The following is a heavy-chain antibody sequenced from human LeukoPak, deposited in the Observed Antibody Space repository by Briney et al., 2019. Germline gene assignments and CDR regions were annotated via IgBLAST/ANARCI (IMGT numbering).Heavy chain of an antibody. V-gene: IGHV3-21*01. J-gene: IGHJ6*03. CDR3: ARVDYDSSGYYYNYYYYYMDV. Sequence: GGSLRLSCAASGFTFSSYNMNWVRQAPGKGLEWVASISSSSSYIYYADSVKGRFTISRDNAKNSLYLQMNSLRAEDTAVYYCARVDYDSSGYYYNYYYYYMDVWGKGTTVTVSS. CDR1: GFTFSSYN. CDR2: ISSSSSYI. D-gene: IGHD3-22*01.